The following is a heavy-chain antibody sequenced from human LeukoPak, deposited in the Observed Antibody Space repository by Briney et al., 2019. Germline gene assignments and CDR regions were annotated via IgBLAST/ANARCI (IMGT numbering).Heavy chain of an antibody. CDR1: GGSISSGGYY. CDR2: IYYSGST. V-gene: IGHV4-61*08. Sequence: PSETLSLTCTVSGGSISSGGYYWSWIRQPPGKGLEWIGYIYYSGSTNYNPSLKSRVTISVDTSKNQFSLKLSSVTAADTAVYYCARGHDWYFDLWGRGTLVTVSS. J-gene: IGHJ2*01. CDR3: ARGHDWYFDL.